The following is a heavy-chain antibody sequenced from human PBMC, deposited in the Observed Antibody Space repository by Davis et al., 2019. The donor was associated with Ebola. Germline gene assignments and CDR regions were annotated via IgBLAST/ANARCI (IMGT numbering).Heavy chain of an antibody. CDR2: IRSKANSYAT. D-gene: IGHD6-19*01. CDR3: AREVGIAVAGTRIPPS. J-gene: IGHJ5*02. CDR1: GFTFSSYA. Sequence: AGSLTLSCAASGFTFSSYAMHRVRPAPGKGLEWVGRIRSKANSYATAYAASVKGRFTISRDNAKNSLYLQMNSLRAEDTAVYYCAREVGIAVAGTRIPPSWGQGTLVTVSS. V-gene: IGHV3-73*01.